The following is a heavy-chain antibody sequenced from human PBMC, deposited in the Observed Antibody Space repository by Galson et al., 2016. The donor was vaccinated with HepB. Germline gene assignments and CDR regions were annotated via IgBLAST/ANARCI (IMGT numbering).Heavy chain of an antibody. Sequence: SETLSLTCTVSGVSITSYYWSWIRQPPGKGLEWIGYIYYSGSTNYYPSLKSRVTISLDTSKNQFSLKLSSVTAADTAVYYCAGSVYGRRVAEVAAFDYWGQGTLATVSS. V-gene: IGHV4-59*01. CDR3: AGSVYGRRVAEVAAFDY. CDR2: IYYSGST. J-gene: IGHJ4*02. CDR1: GVSITSYY. D-gene: IGHD6-13*01.